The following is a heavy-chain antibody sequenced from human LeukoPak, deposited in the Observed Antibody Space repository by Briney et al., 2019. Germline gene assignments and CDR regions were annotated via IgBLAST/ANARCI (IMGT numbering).Heavy chain of an antibody. D-gene: IGHD6-19*01. V-gene: IGHV1-69*13. CDR1: GYTFTTYP. CDR2: IIPIFGTA. J-gene: IGHJ5*02. CDR3: ARWVAGTYWFDP. Sequence: SVKVSCKASGYTFTTYPINWVRQAPGQGLEWMGGIIPIFGTANYAQKFQGRVTITADESTSTAYMELSSLRSEDTAVYYCARWVAGTYWFDPWGQGTLVTVSS.